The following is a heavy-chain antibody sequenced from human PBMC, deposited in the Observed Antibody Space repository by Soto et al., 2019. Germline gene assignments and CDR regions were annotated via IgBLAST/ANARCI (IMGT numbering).Heavy chain of an antibody. Sequence: ASCKASCKASGYTFPSYDINWVRQATGQGLEWMGWMNPNSGNTGYAQKFQGRVTMTRNTSISTAYMELSSLRSEDTAVYYCARGLRIPLKRYCSSTSCFYYYMDVWGKGTTVTVSS. CDR2: MNPNSGNT. V-gene: IGHV1-8*01. D-gene: IGHD2-2*01. J-gene: IGHJ6*03. CDR1: GYTFPSYD. CDR3: ARGLRIPLKRYCSSTSCFYYYMDV.